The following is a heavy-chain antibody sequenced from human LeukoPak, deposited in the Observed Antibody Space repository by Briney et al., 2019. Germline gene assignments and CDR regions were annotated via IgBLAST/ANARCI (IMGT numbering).Heavy chain of an antibody. CDR3: AFNNNFKY. D-gene: IGHD1/OR15-1a*01. Sequence: PGGSLRLSCAASGFTFSSVSMNWVRQAPGKGLEWVSYISSRSSTIYYADSVKGRFTISRDNAKNSLYLQMDSVRPEDTAVYYCAFNNNFKYWGQGTLVIVSS. CDR1: GFTFSSVS. CDR2: ISSRSSTI. J-gene: IGHJ4*02. V-gene: IGHV3-48*01.